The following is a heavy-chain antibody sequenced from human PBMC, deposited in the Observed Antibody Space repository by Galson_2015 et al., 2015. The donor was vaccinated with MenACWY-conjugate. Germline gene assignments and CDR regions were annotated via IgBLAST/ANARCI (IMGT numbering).Heavy chain of an antibody. V-gene: IGHV5-51*01. CDR3: ARHPPGGRGMDV. CDR2: ISPGDSNT. CDR1: GYYFTSYW. D-gene: IGHD1-26*01. J-gene: IGHJ6*02. Sequence: QSGAEVKQPGESLKISCKGSGYYFTSYWIAWVRQIPGKGLEWMGLISPGDSNTRYSPSFQGQVTISADKSISTAYLQWGSLKASDTAMYYCARHPPGGRGMDVWGQGTTVTVSS.